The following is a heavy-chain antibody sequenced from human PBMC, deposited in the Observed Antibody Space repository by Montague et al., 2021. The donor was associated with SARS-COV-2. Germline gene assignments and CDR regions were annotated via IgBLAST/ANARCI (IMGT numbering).Heavy chain of an antibody. Sequence: SETLSLTCTVSGGSITSHYWSWIRQPPGKGLEYIGYIYYSGSTNYNPSLKSRVTMSVDTSKNQFPLKLSSVTAADTAVYYCARGDWHYCGSGTYPYYWGQGTLVTVAS. CDR2: IYYSGST. V-gene: IGHV4-59*11. CDR1: GGSITSHY. CDR3: ARGDWHYCGSGTYPYY. D-gene: IGHD3-10*01. J-gene: IGHJ4*02.